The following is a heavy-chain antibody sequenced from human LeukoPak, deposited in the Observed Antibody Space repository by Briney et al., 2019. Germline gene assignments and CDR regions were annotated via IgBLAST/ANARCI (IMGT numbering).Heavy chain of an antibody. V-gene: IGHV3-21*01. Sequence: GGSLRLSCAASGFTFSSYSMNWVRQAPGKGLEWVSSISSSSSYIYYADSVKGRFTISRDNAKNSLYLQMNSLRAEDTALYYCARVIRDSSSWYRHYYYYGMDVWGQGTTVTVSS. J-gene: IGHJ6*02. CDR1: GFTFSSYS. D-gene: IGHD6-13*01. CDR3: ARVIRDSSSWYRHYYYYGMDV. CDR2: ISSSSSYI.